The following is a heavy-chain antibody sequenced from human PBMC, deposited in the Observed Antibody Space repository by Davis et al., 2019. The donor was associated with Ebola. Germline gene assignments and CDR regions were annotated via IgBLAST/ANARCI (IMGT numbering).Heavy chain of an antibody. CDR3: ARLLGPDDY. CDR2: IYHSGHT. D-gene: IGHD2/OR15-2a*01. V-gene: IGHV4-59*01. J-gene: IGHJ4*02. Sequence: GSLRLSCTVSGGSINNYYWSWIRQPPGKGLEWIGYIYHSGHTDNNPSLRSRVTISVDTSKNQFSLRLSSVTAADTAVYYCARLLGPDDYWGQGTLVTVSS. CDR1: GGSINNYY.